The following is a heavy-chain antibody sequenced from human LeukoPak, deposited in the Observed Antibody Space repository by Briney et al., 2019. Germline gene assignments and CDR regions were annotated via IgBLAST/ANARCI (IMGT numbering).Heavy chain of an antibody. V-gene: IGHV3-7*01. J-gene: IGHJ4*02. CDR1: GFTFSSYW. CDR2: IKQDGSEK. Sequence: GGSLRLSCAASGFTFSSYWMSWVRQAPGKGLEWVANIKQDGSEKYYVDSVKGRFTISRDNAKNSLYLQMNSLGAEDTAVYYCARDPAGYVWGSYRDNNWGQGTLVTVSS. D-gene: IGHD3-16*02. CDR3: ARDPAGYVWGSYRDNN.